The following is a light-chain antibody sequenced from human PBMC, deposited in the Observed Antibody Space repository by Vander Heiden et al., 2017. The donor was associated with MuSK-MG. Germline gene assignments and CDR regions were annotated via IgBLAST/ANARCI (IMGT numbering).Light chain of an antibody. CDR1: QGVLSW. CDR2: KAS. J-gene: IGKJ2*01. CDR3: QQDKTEPWA. Sequence: DVQRTQSPSTLSGFVGDRVTITCRASQGVLSWVAWFQQKPVGAPKLLMYKASTLESGVPSRFSGRGFGTEFTLTIRSLQPAASATYVCQQDKTEPWAFGQGTPLEI. V-gene: IGKV1-5*03.